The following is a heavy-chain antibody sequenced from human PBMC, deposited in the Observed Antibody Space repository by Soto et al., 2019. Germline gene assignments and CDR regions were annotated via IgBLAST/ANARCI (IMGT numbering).Heavy chain of an antibody. CDR1: GFTFSSYW. CDR3: TRAQEVGTYYDFSYFDY. J-gene: IGHJ4*02. Sequence: GGSLRLSCAASGFTFSSYWMHWVRQAPGKGLVWVSRINSDGSSTSYADSVKGRFTISRDNAKNTLYLQMNSLRAEDTAVYYCTRAQEVGTYYDFSYFDYWGQGTLVTVSS. CDR2: INSDGSST. V-gene: IGHV3-74*01. D-gene: IGHD3-3*01.